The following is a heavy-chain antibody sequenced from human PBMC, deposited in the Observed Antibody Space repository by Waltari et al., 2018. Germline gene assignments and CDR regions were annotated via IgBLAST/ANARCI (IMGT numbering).Heavy chain of an antibody. CDR1: GYTFTSYD. Sequence: QVQLVQSGAEVKKHGSSVKVSCKASGYTFTSYDINWVRQATGQGLEWMGWMNPNSGNTGYAQKFQGRVTMTRNTSISTAYMELSSLRSEDTAVYYCARALLVLRGNWFDPWGQGTLVTVSS. J-gene: IGHJ5*02. CDR2: MNPNSGNT. CDR3: ARALLVLRGNWFDP. D-gene: IGHD2-8*02. V-gene: IGHV1-8*01.